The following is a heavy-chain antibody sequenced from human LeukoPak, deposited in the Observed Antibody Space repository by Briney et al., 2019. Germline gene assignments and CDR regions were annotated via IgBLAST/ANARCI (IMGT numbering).Heavy chain of an antibody. V-gene: IGHV3-21*04. CDR3: AKDRWGSLGVTSFDY. CDR2: ISSSSSYI. D-gene: IGHD3-16*01. J-gene: IGHJ4*02. CDR1: GFTFSSYS. Sequence: PGGSLRLSCAASGFTFSSYSMNWVRQAPGKGLEWVSSISSSSSYIYYADSVKGRFTISRDNSKNTLYLQMNSLRAEDTAVYYCAKDRWGSLGVTSFDYWGQGTLVTVSS.